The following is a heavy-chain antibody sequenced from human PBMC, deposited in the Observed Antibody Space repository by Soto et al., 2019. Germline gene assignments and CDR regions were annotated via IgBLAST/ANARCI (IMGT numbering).Heavy chain of an antibody. D-gene: IGHD5-18*01. J-gene: IGHJ4*02. Sequence: GGSLRLSCAASGFTFSSYGMHRVRQAPGKGLEWVAVIWYDGSNKYYADSVKGRFTISRDNSKNTLYLQMNSLRAEATAVYYCARSPLCSYGFDYWGQGTLVTVSS. CDR1: GFTFSSYG. V-gene: IGHV3-33*01. CDR3: ARSPLCSYGFDY. CDR2: IWYDGSNK.